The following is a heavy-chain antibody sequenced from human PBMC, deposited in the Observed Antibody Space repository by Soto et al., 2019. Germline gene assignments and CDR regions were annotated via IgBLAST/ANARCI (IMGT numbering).Heavy chain of an antibody. CDR2: IIPIFGTA. V-gene: IGHV1-69*13. CDR3: ARDRYSSGGDAFDI. D-gene: IGHD6-19*01. CDR1: GGTFSSYA. J-gene: IGHJ3*02. Sequence: GASVKVSCKASGGTFSSYAISWVRQAPGQGLEWMGGIIPIFGTANYAQKFQGRVTITADESTSTAYMELSSLRSEDTAVYYCARDRYSSGGDAFDIWGQGTMVTVSS.